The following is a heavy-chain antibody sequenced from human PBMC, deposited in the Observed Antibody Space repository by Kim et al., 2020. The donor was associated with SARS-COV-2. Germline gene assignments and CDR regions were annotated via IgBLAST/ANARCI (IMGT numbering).Heavy chain of an antibody. D-gene: IGHD3-10*01. V-gene: IGHV7-4-1*02. CDR3: ARAREIIKGFGEFHEDAFDI. Sequence: ASVKVSCKASGYTFTSYAMNWVRQAPGQGLEWMGWINTNTGNPTYAQGFTGRFVFSLDTSVSTAYLQISSLKAEDTAVYYCARAREIIKGFGEFHEDAFDIWGQGTMVTVSS. J-gene: IGHJ3*02. CDR2: INTNTGNP. CDR1: GYTFTSYA.